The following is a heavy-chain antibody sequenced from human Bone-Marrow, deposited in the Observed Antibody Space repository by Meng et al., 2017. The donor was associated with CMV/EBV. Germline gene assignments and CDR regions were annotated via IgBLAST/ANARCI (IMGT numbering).Heavy chain of an antibody. CDR2: IKSKTDGGTT. J-gene: IGHJ4*02. V-gene: IGHV3-15*01. CDR3: TTSMVRGVIITGPLGC. CDR1: GFTFSNAW. Sequence: GESLKISCAASGFTFSNAWMSWVRQAPGKGLEWVGRIKSKTDGGTTDYAAPVKGRFTISRDDSKNTLYLQMNSLKTEDTAVYYCTTSMVRGVIITGPLGCWGQGTLVTVYS. D-gene: IGHD3-10*01.